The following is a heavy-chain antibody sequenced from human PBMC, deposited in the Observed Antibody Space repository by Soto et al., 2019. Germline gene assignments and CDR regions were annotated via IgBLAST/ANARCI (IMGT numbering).Heavy chain of an antibody. CDR2: IYYSGST. J-gene: IGHJ4*02. Sequence: PSETLSLTCTVSGGSISSYYWSWIRQPPGKGLEWIGYIYYSGSTNYNPSLKSRVTISVDTSKNQFSLKLSSVTAADTAVYYCARLYSIPGRRYFDYWGQGTLVTVSS. V-gene: IGHV4-59*01. CDR3: ARLYSIPGRRYFDY. CDR1: GGSISSYY. D-gene: IGHD4-4*01.